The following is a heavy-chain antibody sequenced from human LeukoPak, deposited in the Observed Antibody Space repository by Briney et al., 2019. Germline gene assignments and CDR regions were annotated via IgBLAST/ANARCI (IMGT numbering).Heavy chain of an antibody. J-gene: IGHJ3*02. Sequence: SETLSLTCTVSGGSISSYYWSWIRQPPGKRLEWIGYIYYSGSTNYNPSLKSRVTISVDTSKNQFSLKLSSVTAADTAVYYCARLGKCGGDCYTGAFDIWGQGTMVTVSS. CDR3: ARLGKCGGDCYTGAFDI. CDR1: GGSISSYY. CDR2: IYYSGST. V-gene: IGHV4-59*08. D-gene: IGHD2-21*02.